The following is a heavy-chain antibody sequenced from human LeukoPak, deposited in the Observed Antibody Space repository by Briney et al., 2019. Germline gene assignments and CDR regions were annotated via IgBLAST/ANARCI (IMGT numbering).Heavy chain of an antibody. CDR1: DGFFKGYY. V-gene: IGHV4-34*01. J-gene: IGHJ6*02. CDR3: ARMLGYFDWLLSVHYYYYGMDV. CDR2: INHSGSK. D-gene: IGHD3-9*01. Sequence: PSETLYLNCSIHDGFFKGYYWSWTRPQPGEGFECIGEINHSGSKNYNPSLKSRVNISVDTYKNQFSVNLSSVTAADSGVYYCARMLGYFDWLLSVHYYYYGMDVWGQGTTVTVSS.